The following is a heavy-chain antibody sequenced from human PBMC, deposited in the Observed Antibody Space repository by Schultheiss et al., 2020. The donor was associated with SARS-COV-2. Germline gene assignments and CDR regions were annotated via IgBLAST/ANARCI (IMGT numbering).Heavy chain of an antibody. V-gene: IGHV4-4*02. CDR2: INHSGST. D-gene: IGHD6-19*01. CDR1: GGSISSSNW. J-gene: IGHJ6*02. CDR3: AQAVAGYYYGMDV. Sequence: SETLSLTCAVSGGSISSSNWWSWVRQPPGKGLEWIGEINHSGSTNYNPSLKSRVTISVDTSKNQFSLKLSSVTAADTAVYYCAQAVAGYYYGMDVWGQGTTVTVSS.